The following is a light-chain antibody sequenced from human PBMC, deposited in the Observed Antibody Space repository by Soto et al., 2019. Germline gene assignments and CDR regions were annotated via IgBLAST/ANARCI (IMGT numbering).Light chain of an antibody. J-gene: IGKJ5*01. CDR3: QQSYSAPIT. CDR1: QSISNY. CDR2: MAY. Sequence: DIPMTQSPSSLSASVGDRVTITCRASQSISNYLNWYQQKPGKAPKLLIYMAYNLQSGVPSRFSGSGSGTDFTLTISSLQPEDFASYYCQQSYSAPITFGQGTRLEIK. V-gene: IGKV1-39*01.